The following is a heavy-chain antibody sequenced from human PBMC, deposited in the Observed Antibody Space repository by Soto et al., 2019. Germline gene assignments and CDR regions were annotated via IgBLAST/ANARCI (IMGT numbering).Heavy chain of an antibody. J-gene: IGHJ4*02. CDR1: GGTFSRYP. CDR2: IIPIFGTI. Sequence: QVQLVQSGAEVKKVGSSVKVSCKASGGTFSRYPIAWVRQAPGHGLVWMGQIIPIFGTISHAQNFQGRITITADESTSTAYMELSSLRSDDTAVYYCARPRTVAATKGYDYWGQGTLVTVSS. CDR3: ARPRTVAATKGYDY. V-gene: IGHV1-69*01. D-gene: IGHD4-4*01.